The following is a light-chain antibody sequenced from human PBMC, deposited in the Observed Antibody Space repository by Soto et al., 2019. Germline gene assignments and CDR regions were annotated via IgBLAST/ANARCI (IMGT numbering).Light chain of an antibody. CDR3: SSYAGSSNV. CDR1: SSDVGGYDY. CDR2: EVS. Sequence: QSALTQPASVSGSPGQSITISCTETSSDVGGYDYVSWYQLHPGKAPKLMVFEVSNRPSGVSYRFSGSKSGNTASLTVSGLQAEDEADYYCSSYAGSSNVFGTGTKLTVL. V-gene: IGLV2-14*01. J-gene: IGLJ1*01.